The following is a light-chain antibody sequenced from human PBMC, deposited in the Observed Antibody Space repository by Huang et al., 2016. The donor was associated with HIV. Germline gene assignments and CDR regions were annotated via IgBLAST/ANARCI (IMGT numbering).Light chain of an antibody. CDR1: HNIDTW. Sequence: DIQMTQTPSSVSASVGDRVIITCRASHNIDTWLAWYQQKPGKAPKLLSFGVSTLQSGVPSRFSGSGSGTDFTLTISSLQPEDFATYYCQQAKSFSLTFGGGTKVEIK. CDR2: GVS. J-gene: IGKJ4*01. CDR3: QQAKSFSLT. V-gene: IGKV1-12*01.